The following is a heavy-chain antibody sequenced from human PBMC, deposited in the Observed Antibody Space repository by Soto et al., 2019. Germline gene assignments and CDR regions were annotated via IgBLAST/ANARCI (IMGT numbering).Heavy chain of an antibody. J-gene: IGHJ4*02. CDR1: GGSISSYY. V-gene: IGHV4-59*01. D-gene: IGHD3-9*01. CDR3: AIYRYDILTGYADGFDY. CDR2: IYYSGST. Sequence: PSETRSLTCTVAGGSISSYYWSWIRQPPGKGLEWIGYIYYSGSTNYNPSLKSRVTISVDTSKNQFSLKLSSVTAADTAVYYCAIYRYDILTGYADGFDYWGQGTLVSVS.